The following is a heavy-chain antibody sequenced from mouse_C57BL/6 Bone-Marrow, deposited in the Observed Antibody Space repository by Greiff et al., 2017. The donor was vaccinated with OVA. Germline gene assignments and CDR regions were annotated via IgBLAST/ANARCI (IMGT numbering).Heavy chain of an antibody. J-gene: IGHJ3*01. V-gene: IGHV6-3*01. D-gene: IGHD2-1*01. Sequence: EVKLVESGGGLVQPGGSMKLSCVASGFTFSNYWMNWVRQSPETGLEWVAQIRLKSDNYATHYAESVKGRFTISRDDSKRSFYLQMNNVRAEDTGIYYCTVYYGNPGFAYWGQGTLVTVSA. CDR1: GFTFSNYW. CDR3: TVYYGNPGFAY. CDR2: IRLKSDNYAT.